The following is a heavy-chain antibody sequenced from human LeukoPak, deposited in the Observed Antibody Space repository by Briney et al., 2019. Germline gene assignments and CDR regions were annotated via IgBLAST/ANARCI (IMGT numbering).Heavy chain of an antibody. CDR3: ARGQAPGPLQALDP. CDR2: INAGNGNT. V-gene: IGHV1-3*01. Sequence: ASVKVSCKASGYTFTSYAMHWVRQAPGQRLEWMGWINAGNGNTKYSQKFQGRVTITGDTSASTAYMELSSLRSEDTAVYYCARGQAPGPLQALDPWGQGTLVTVSS. J-gene: IGHJ5*02. CDR1: GYTFTSYA. D-gene: IGHD1-1*01.